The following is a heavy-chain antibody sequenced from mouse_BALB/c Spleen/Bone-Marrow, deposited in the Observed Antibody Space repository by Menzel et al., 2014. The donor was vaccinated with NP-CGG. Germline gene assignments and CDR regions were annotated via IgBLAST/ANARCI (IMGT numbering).Heavy chain of an antibody. CDR1: GYAFTNYL. CDR2: INPGSGDT. D-gene: IGHD4-1*01. V-gene: IGHV1-54*01. J-gene: IGHJ3*01. CDR3: ARNANWLFAY. Sequence: VQLQQSGTELVRPGTSVKMSCKASGYAFTNYLIEWVKQRPGQGLEWIGVINPGSGDTSYNEKFRGKATLTADKSSSTAYMQLSSLTSDDSAVYFCARNANWLFAYWGQGTLVTVSA.